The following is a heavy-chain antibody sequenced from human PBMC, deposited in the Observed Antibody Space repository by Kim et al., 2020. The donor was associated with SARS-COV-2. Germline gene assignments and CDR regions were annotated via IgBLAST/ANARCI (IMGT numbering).Heavy chain of an antibody. CDR1: GGTFSSYA. D-gene: IGHD3-10*01. J-gene: IGHJ2*01. CDR3: ARDKDYYGSGVWYFDL. CDR2: IIPIFGTA. Sequence: SVKVSCKASGGTFSSYAISWVRQAPGQGLEWMGGIIPIFGTANYAQKFQGRVTITADESTSTAYMELSSLRSEDTAVYYCARDKDYYGSGVWYFDLWGRGTLVTVSS. V-gene: IGHV1-69*13.